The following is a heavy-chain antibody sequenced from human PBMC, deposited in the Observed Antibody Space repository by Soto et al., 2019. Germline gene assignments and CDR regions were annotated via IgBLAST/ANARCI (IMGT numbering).Heavy chain of an antibody. D-gene: IGHD6-19*01. CDR3: ARDPAPSGWYDY. J-gene: IGHJ4*02. V-gene: IGHV3-48*03. CDR1: GFTFRIYE. CDR2: ISSSGSTM. Sequence: GGSLRLSCAATGFTFRIYEMNWVRQAPGKGLDWVSYISSSGSTMYYADSVKGRFTISRDNAKSRLFLQMNSLRAEDTAVYYCARDPAPSGWYDYWGQGTLVTVSS.